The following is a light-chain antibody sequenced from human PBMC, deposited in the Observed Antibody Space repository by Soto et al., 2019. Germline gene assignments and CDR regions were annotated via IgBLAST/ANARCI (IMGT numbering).Light chain of an antibody. CDR3: QQYNNWPRT. J-gene: IGKJ1*01. V-gene: IGKV3-11*01. Sequence: EIVLTHSPATLSFSPGEIATLSCRASQSVSSYLAWYQQKPGQAPRLLIYDASNRATGIPARFSGSGSGTDFTLTISSLEPEDFAVYYCQQYNNWPRTFGQGTKVDIK. CDR1: QSVSSY. CDR2: DAS.